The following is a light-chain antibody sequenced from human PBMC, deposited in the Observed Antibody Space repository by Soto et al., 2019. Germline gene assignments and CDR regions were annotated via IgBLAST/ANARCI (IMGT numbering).Light chain of an antibody. J-gene: IGLJ1*01. CDR2: SNY. Sequence: QSVLTQPPSASGTPGQRVTISCSASSGSLSVDWYQHLPGTAPKLLIYSNYQRPSGVPDRFSGSKSGTSASLVISGLQSEDDADYYCAARYDSLSGLYVFGTGTKVTVL. CDR3: AARYDSLSGLYV. V-gene: IGLV1-44*01. CDR1: SGSLS.